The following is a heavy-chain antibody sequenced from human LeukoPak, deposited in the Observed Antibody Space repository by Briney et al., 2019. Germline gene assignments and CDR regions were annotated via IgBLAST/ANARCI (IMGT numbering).Heavy chain of an antibody. Sequence: ASVKVSCKASGYTFTRYYMHWVRQAPGQGREWMGWINPNSGGTNYAQKFQGRVTMTRDTSISTAYMELSRLRSDDTAVYYCARELVRGVIITYNYYYGMDVWGQGTTVTVSS. J-gene: IGHJ6*02. CDR3: ARELVRGVIITYNYYYGMDV. CDR2: INPNSGGT. D-gene: IGHD3-10*01. CDR1: GYTFTRYY. V-gene: IGHV1-2*02.